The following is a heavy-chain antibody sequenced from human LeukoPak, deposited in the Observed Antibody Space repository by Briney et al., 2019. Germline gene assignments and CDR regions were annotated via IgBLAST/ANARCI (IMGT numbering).Heavy chain of an antibody. CDR2: SNPNSGGR. D-gene: IGHD6-13*01. CDR1: GYTFTEFY. J-gene: IGHJ3*02. V-gene: IGHV1-2*02. Sequence: ASVKVSCKAPGYTFTEFYMHWVRQAPGQGLEWMGWSNPNSGGRKYAQKFQGRVTMTRDTSISTADMELSRLRSDDTAVYYCARARRSSWYGDAFDIWGQGTMVTVSS. CDR3: ARARRSSWYGDAFDI.